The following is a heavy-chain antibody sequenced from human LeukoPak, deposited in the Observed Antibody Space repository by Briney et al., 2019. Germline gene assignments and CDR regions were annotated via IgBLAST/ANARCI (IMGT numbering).Heavy chain of an antibody. V-gene: IGHV4-59*01. D-gene: IGHD3-10*01. J-gene: IGHJ4*02. Sequence: SETLSLTCTVSGGSISSYYWSWIRQPPGKGLEWIGYIYYSGSTNYNPSLKSRVTISVDTSKNQLSLKLSSVTAADTAVYYCARGDGSGSSYDYWGQGTLVTVSS. CDR3: ARGDGSGSSYDY. CDR1: GGSISSYY. CDR2: IYYSGST.